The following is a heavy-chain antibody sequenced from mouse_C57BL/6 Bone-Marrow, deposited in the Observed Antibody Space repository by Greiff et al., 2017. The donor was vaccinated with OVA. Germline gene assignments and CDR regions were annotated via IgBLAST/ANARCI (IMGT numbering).Heavy chain of an antibody. CDR1: GYTFTDYE. CDR3: TRGTGTNWYFDV. D-gene: IGHD4-1*01. Sequence: QVQLQQSGAELVRPGASVTLSCKASGYTFTDYEMHWVKQTPVHGLEWIGAIVPETGGTAYNQKFKGKAILTADKSSSTAYMELRSLTSEDSAIYDCTRGTGTNWYFDVWGTGTTVTVSS. J-gene: IGHJ1*03. V-gene: IGHV1-15*01. CDR2: IVPETGGT.